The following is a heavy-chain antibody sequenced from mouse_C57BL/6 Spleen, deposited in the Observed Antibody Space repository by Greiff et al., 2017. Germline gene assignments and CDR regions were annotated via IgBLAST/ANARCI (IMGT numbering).Heavy chain of an antibody. Sequence: EVMLVESGGGLVKPGGSLKLSCAASGFTFSSYAMSWVRQTPEKRLEWVATISDGGSYTYYPDNVKGRFAISRDNAKNNLYLQMSHLKSEDTAMYYCARGGDEGAMDYWGQGTSVTVSS. J-gene: IGHJ4*01. CDR2: ISDGGSYT. CDR1: GFTFSSYA. D-gene: IGHD3-3*01. V-gene: IGHV5-4*03. CDR3: ARGGDEGAMDY.